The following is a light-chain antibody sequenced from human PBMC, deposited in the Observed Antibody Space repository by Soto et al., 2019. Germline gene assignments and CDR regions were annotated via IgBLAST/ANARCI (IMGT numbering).Light chain of an antibody. CDR2: GNV. CDR3: QSFDTTLSGWV. V-gene: IGLV1-40*01. Sequence: QSLLTQPPSVSGAPGQTVTISCTGSSSNLGTGYDIQWFRQVPGTAPKLLIFGNVNRPSGVPDRFSGSKSGTSASLAIAGLQSEDEADYYCQSFDTTLSGWVFGGGTQLTVL. J-gene: IGLJ3*02. CDR1: SSNLGTGYD.